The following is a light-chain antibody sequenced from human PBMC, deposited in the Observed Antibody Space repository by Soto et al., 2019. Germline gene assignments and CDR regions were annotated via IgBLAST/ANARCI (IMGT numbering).Light chain of an antibody. CDR1: SSDVGGSNY. J-gene: IGLJ1*01. CDR3: GSYSSSSTLYV. CDR2: DVS. V-gene: IGLV2-14*03. Sequence: QSALTQPASVSGSPGQSITISCTGTSSDVGGSNYVSWYQQHPGKAPKLMIYDVSNRPSGVSNRFSGSKSGNTASLTISGLHAEDEADYYCGSYSSSSTLYVFGTGTQLTVL.